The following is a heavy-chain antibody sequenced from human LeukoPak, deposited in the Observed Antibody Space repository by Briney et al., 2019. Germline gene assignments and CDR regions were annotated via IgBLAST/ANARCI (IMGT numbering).Heavy chain of an antibody. Sequence: GASVKVSCKASGYTFTSYGMSWVRQAPGQGLEWMGWISAYNGNTNYAQKLQGRVTMTTDTSTSTAYMELRSLRSDDTAVYYCARDGWRAVAGTYYYYGMDVWGQGTTVTVSS. J-gene: IGHJ6*02. CDR3: ARDGWRAVAGTYYYYGMDV. V-gene: IGHV1-18*01. D-gene: IGHD6-19*01. CDR2: ISAYNGNT. CDR1: GYTFTSYG.